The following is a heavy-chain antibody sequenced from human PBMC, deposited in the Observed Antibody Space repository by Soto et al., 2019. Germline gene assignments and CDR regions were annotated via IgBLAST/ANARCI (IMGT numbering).Heavy chain of an antibody. CDR2: IYHSGST. J-gene: IGHJ6*02. Sequence: PSETLSLTCAVSGGSSSSNNWWGWVLQPPGKGMEGNVEIYHSGSTNSNPSLKSRVTISVDKSKNQFSLKLSSVTAADTAVYYCARFRKFDYVWGSYRPSSQPYGMDVWGQGTTVIVSS. V-gene: IGHV4-4*02. CDR1: GGSSSSNNW. CDR3: ARFRKFDYVWGSYRPSSQPYGMDV. D-gene: IGHD3-16*02.